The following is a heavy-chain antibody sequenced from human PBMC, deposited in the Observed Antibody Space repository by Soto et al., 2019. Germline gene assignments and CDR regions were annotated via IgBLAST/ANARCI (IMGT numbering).Heavy chain of an antibody. CDR2: ISWDGDNT. CDR1: GLTFVVYV. J-gene: IGHJ6*02. V-gene: IGHV3-43D*04. Sequence: EVQLVESGGVVVQPGGSLSLSCAASGLTFVVYVMSWVRQAPGKGLEWVSLISWDGDNTYYADSVKGRFTISRDNSKNSLYLQMKSLRDEDTALYYCAKDIRGSSGWYGMDVWGQGTTVTVSS. CDR3: AKDIRGSSGWYGMDV. D-gene: IGHD6-19*01.